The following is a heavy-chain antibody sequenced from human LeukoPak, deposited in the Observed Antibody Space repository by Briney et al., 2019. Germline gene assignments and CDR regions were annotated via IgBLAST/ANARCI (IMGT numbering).Heavy chain of an antibody. CDR3: ARGHSSAFKFHYYYYYYMDV. CDR1: GFTFSSYW. CDR2: IKQDGSEK. D-gene: IGHD6-25*01. J-gene: IGHJ6*03. Sequence: PGGSLRLSCAASGFTFSSYWMSWVRQAPGKGLEWVANIKQDGSEKYYVDSVKGRFTISRDNAKNSLYLQMNSLRAEETAVYYCARGHSSAFKFHYYYYYYMDVWGKGTTVTVSS. V-gene: IGHV3-7*01.